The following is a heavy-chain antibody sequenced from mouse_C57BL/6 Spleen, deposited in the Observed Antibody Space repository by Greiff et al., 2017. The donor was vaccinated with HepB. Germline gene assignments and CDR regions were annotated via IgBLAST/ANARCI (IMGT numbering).Heavy chain of an antibody. V-gene: IGHV1-15*01. CDR3: TRDDYGSRAWYFDV. Sequence: QVQLKQSGAELVRPGASVTLSCKASGYTFTDYEMHWVKQTPVHGLEWIGAIDPETGGTAYNQKFKGKAILTADKSSSTAYMELRSLTSEDSAVYYCTRDDYGSRAWYFDVWGTGTTVTVSS. CDR1: GYTFTDYE. CDR2: IDPETGGT. J-gene: IGHJ1*03. D-gene: IGHD1-1*01.